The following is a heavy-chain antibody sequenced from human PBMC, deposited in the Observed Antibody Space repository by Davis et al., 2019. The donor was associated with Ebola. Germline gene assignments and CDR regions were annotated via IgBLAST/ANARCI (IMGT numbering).Heavy chain of an antibody. D-gene: IGHD6-13*01. J-gene: IGHJ4*02. Sequence: GESLKISCAASGFTFTSYSMNWVRQAPGKGLEWVSSISSSNSYIYYADSVKGRFTISRDNAKNSLSLQMNSLRAEDTAMYYCARDPHLGSWYLPGDFDYWGQGTLVTVSS. CDR2: ISSSNSYI. V-gene: IGHV3-21*01. CDR3: ARDPHLGSWYLPGDFDY. CDR1: GFTFTSYS.